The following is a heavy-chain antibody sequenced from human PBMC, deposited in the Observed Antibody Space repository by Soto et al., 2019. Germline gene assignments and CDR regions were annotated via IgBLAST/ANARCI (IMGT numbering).Heavy chain of an antibody. V-gene: IGHV3-23*01. Sequence: GGSLRLSCAASGFTFNNYAMNWVRQAPGKGLEWVATISATGGSTYYADSVKGRFTIPRDNSKNTLYLQMNGLRVEDTAVYYCAKDRLAGNFDYWGQGTQVTVSS. J-gene: IGHJ4*02. CDR1: GFTFNNYA. CDR3: AKDRLAGNFDY. CDR2: ISATGGST.